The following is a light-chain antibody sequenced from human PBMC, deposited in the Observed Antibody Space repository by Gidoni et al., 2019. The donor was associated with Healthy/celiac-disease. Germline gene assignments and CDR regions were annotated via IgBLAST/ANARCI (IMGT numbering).Light chain of an antibody. J-gene: IGKJ2*01. V-gene: IGKV1-33*01. CDR1: QDISNY. CDR3: QQYDNLPRHT. Sequence: DIQMTQSPSSLSASVGDRVTITCQASQDISNYLNWYQQKPGKAPKLLICDASNLETGVPSRFSGSGSGTDFTFTISSLQPEDIATYYCQQYDNLPRHTFXQXTKLEIK. CDR2: DAS.